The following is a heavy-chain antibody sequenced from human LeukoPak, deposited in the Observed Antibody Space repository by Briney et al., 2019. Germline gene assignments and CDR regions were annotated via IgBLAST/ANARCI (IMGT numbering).Heavy chain of an antibody. Sequence: GGSLRLSCAASGFTFSSYAMSWVRQAPGKGVEWVSAISGSGGSTYYADSVKGRFTISRDNSKNTLYLQMNSLRAEDTAVYYCAKDLKTMVRGVIYAFDIWGQGTMVTVSS. CDR2: ISGSGGST. D-gene: IGHD3-10*01. CDR3: AKDLKTMVRGVIYAFDI. CDR1: GFTFSSYA. J-gene: IGHJ3*02. V-gene: IGHV3-23*01.